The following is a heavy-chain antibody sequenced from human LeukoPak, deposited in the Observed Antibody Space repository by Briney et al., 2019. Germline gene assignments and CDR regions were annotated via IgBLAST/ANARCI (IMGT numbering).Heavy chain of an antibody. CDR2: IIPIFSTA. D-gene: IGHD5-24*01. CDR3: AVSKVEMATSYYFDY. Sequence: SVKVSCKASGGTFSSYAVSWVRQAPGQGLEWMGGIIPIFSTANYAQKFQGRVTITADESTSTAYMELSSLRSEDTAVYYCAVSKVEMATSYYFDYWGQGTLVTVSS. V-gene: IGHV1-69*13. J-gene: IGHJ4*02. CDR1: GGTFSSYA.